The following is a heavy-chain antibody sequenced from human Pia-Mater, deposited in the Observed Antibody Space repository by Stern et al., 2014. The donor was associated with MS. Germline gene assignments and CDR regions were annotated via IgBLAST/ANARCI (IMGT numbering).Heavy chain of an antibody. D-gene: IGHD3-22*01. V-gene: IGHV2-5*02. Sequence: QVTLRESGPTLVNPTQTLTLTCTFSGFSPSTSGVGVGGIRQPPGKALEWLALIYGGDDKRYSPSLKSRLTNTKDTSKNQVVLTMTNMDPVDTATYYGAHRLEGYYDSSGYSSFDYWGQGTLVTVSS. CDR3: AHRLEGYYDSSGYSSFDY. CDR2: IYGGDDK. J-gene: IGHJ4*02. CDR1: GFSPSTSGVG.